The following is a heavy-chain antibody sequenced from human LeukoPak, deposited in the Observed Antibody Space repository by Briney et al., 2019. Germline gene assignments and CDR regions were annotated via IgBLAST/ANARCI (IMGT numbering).Heavy chain of an antibody. CDR3: ARDPSIAAAIDY. V-gene: IGHV3-23*01. CDR1: GFTFSSYG. Sequence: GGSLRLSCAASGFTFSSYGMSWVRQAPGKGLEWVSAISGSDGSTYYADSVKGRFTISRDNSKNTLYLQMNSLRAEDTAFYYCARDPSIAAAIDYWGQGTLVTVSS. J-gene: IGHJ4*02. D-gene: IGHD6-13*01. CDR2: ISGSDGST.